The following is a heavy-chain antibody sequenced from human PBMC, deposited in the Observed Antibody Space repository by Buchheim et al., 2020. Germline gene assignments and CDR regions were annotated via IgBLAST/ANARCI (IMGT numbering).Heavy chain of an antibody. D-gene: IGHD5-24*01. CDR1: GFTFSSYA. CDR3: ARDGRDGYFDY. J-gene: IGHJ4*02. Sequence: QVQLVESGGGVVQPGRSLRLSCAASGFTFSSYAMHWVRQAPGKGLEWVAVISYDGSNKYYADSVKGRFTISRDNSKNTLYLQMNSLRAEDTAVYYCARDGRDGYFDYWGQGTL. CDR2: ISYDGSNK. V-gene: IGHV3-30-3*01.